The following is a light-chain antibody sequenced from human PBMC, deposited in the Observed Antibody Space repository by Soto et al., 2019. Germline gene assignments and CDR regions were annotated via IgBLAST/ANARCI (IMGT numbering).Light chain of an antibody. CDR1: QSVSSSY. J-gene: IGKJ1*01. CDR3: QHYDGSRS. Sequence: EVVLTQSPGTLSLSPGESATLSCRASQSVSSSYLAWYQQRPGQPPRLLIYGASSRATGIPDRFSGGGSGTDFTLTISRLEPEDFAVYYCQHYDGSRSFGQGTKVDIK. CDR2: GAS. V-gene: IGKV3-20*01.